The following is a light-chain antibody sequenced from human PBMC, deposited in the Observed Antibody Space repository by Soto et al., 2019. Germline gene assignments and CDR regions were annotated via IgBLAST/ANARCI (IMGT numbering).Light chain of an antibody. Sequence: QSVLTQPASVSGSPGQSITISCTGTSGDVGGYNSVSWFQQHPGKAPQLIIYEVSNRPSGVSNRFSGSKSGNTASLTISGLQAEDETDYYCSSYKSTSAWVFGGGTKVTVL. CDR1: SGDVGGYNS. CDR2: EVS. V-gene: IGLV2-14*01. CDR3: SSYKSTSAWV. J-gene: IGLJ3*02.